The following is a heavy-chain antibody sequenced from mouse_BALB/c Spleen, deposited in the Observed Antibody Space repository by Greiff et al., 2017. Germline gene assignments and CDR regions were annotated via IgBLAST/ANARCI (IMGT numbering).Heavy chain of an antibody. Sequence: VQLQRSGPELVKPGASVKMSCKASGYTFTSYVMHWVKQKPGQGLEWIGYINPYNDGTKYNEKFKGKATLTSDKSSSTAYMELSSLTSEDSAVYYCARGGYGNYEDYAMDYWGQGTSVTVSS. CDR2: INPYNDGT. V-gene: IGHV1-14*01. CDR3: ARGGYGNYEDYAMDY. J-gene: IGHJ4*01. CDR1: GYTFTSYV. D-gene: IGHD2-1*01.